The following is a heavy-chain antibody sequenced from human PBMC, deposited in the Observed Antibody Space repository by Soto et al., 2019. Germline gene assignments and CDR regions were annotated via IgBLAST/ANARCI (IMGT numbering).Heavy chain of an antibody. Sequence: QVQLVESGGGVVQPGRSLRLSCAASGFTFSSYAMHWVRQAPGKGLEWVAVISYDGSNKYYADSVKGRFTISRDNSKNTMYLQMNSLRAEDTAVYYCARLAGAHFDYWGQGTLVTVSS. V-gene: IGHV3-30-3*01. CDR3: ARLAGAHFDY. J-gene: IGHJ4*02. D-gene: IGHD6-19*01. CDR2: ISYDGSNK. CDR1: GFTFSSYA.